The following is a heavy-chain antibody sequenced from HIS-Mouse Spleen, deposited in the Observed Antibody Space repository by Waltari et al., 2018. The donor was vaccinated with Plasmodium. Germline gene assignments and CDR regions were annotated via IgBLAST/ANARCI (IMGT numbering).Heavy chain of an antibody. CDR3: ARTGDYGGNS. CDR1: GGSFSGYY. CDR2: INHSGST. V-gene: IGHV4-34*01. J-gene: IGHJ4*02. D-gene: IGHD4-17*01. Sequence: QVQLQQWGAGLLKPSETLSLTCAVYGGSFSGYYWSWFRQPPGKGLKWSGEINHSGSTNYNPSLKSRVTISVDTYKTQFSLKRSSVTAADTAVYYWARTGDYGGNSWGQGTLVTVSS.